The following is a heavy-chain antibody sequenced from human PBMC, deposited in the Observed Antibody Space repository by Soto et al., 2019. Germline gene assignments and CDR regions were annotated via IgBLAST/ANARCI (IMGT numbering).Heavy chain of an antibody. CDR2: ISSTTNYI. CDR3: ARESEDLTSNFDY. J-gene: IGHJ4*02. Sequence: VQLLESGGGLVQPGGSLRLSCAASGFPFSHYAMSWVRQAPGKGLEWVSSISSTTNYIYYADSMKGRFTVSRDNAKNSVYLEMNSLSAEDTAVYYCARESEDLTSNFDYWGQGTLVTVSS. V-gene: IGHV3-21*01. CDR1: GFPFSHYA.